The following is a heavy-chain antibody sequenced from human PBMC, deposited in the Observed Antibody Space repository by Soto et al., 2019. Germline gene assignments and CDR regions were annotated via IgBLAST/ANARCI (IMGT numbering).Heavy chain of an antibody. J-gene: IGHJ5*02. CDR3: VHRISGWPGFRT. D-gene: IGHD6-19*01. CDR2: IYSHDGE. Sequence: QITLKESGPTLVKPTQTLTLTCNFSGFSLSTTGMGVGWIRQPPGKALEWLELIYSHDGERYSPSLKSRLTVTKDTSKDQVVLTMTNMDPVDTGTYYCVHRISGWPGFRTWGQGTLVTVSS. CDR1: GFSLSTTGMG. V-gene: IGHV2-5*01.